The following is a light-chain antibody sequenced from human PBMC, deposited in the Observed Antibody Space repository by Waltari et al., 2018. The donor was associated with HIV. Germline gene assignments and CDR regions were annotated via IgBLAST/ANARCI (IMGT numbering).Light chain of an antibody. Sequence: QSVLTQPPSVSAAPGQKVTISCSGSSSNIGNNYVSWYQQLPGTAPRLLIYDTNKRPSEIPDRVSGSKSGASATLDITGLQTGDEADYYCGTLESSLGAAVFGGGTKLAVL. CDR1: SSNIGNNY. CDR2: DTN. J-gene: IGLJ2*01. V-gene: IGLV1-51*01. CDR3: GTLESSLGAAV.